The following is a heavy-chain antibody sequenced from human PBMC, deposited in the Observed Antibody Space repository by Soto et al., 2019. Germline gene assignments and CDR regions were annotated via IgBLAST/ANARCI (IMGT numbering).Heavy chain of an antibody. CDR2: ISGHNVNT. Sequence: QVHLVQSGDEVKKTGASVKVSCRASGYTLTNYGISWVRQAPGQGLLWMGWISGHNVNTLYAQNVQGKLTLTIDTSTNTAYMELMSRIIADTDMYYCVRDWPLSPGGQGTMVTVSS. CDR3: VRDWPLSP. J-gene: IGHJ5*02. CDR1: GYTLTNYG. D-gene: IGHD3-10*01. V-gene: IGHV1-18*01.